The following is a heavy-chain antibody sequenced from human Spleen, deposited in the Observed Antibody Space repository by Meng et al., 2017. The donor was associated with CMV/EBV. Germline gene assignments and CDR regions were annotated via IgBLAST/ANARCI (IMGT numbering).Heavy chain of an antibody. V-gene: IGHV1-69*04. D-gene: IGHD4-23*01. CDR3: ARGSAALGKVN. CDR2: ITPILGVS. CDR1: GDTCSSQS. J-gene: IGHJ4*02. Sequence: QVQLLQSGAVVMKSGSSVMVSCKTFGDTCSSQSITWVRQAPGQGIEWMGRITPILGVSDYAQYFQGRVTITADKSTNTAYMELSSLRSVDTALYYCARGSAALGKVNWGQGPLFTVSS.